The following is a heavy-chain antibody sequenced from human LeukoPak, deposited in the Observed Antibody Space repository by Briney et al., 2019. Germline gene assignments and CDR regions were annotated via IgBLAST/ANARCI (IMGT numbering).Heavy chain of an antibody. CDR3: ARDIDYYGMDV. D-gene: IGHD1-26*01. V-gene: IGHV3-21*06. CDR2: ISSGSTYI. Sequence: GGSLRLSCAASGFTFSDYNMNWVRQAPGKGLEWISSISSGSTYIYFGDSLKGRFTVSRDNARNSLYLQMSSLRPEDTAVYYCARDIDYYGMDVWGQGTTVTVSS. CDR1: GFTFSDYN. J-gene: IGHJ6*02.